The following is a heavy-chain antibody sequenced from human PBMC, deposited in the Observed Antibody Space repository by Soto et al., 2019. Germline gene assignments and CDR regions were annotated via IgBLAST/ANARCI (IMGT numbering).Heavy chain of an antibody. D-gene: IGHD1-26*01. V-gene: IGHV4-4*02. J-gene: IGHJ3*02. CDR1: GGSISSTNW. CDR3: ARDRSSGTYYGSYGVFDI. CDR2: MYHSGST. Sequence: QVQLQESGPGLVKPSGTLSLTCAVSGGSISSTNWWTWVRQPPGKGLEWIGNMYHSGSTNYNPSLKSRVDISLDKSQKQFSLKLNSVTAADTAVYFCARDRSSGTYYGSYGVFDIWGQGTMVTVSS.